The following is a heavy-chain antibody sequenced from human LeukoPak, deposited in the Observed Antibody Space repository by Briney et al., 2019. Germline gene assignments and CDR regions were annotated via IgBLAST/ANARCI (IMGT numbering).Heavy chain of an antibody. CDR3: ARAAYFNSPDY. V-gene: IGHV3-74*01. CDR1: GFTFSSYW. CDR2: IDRDGSST. J-gene: IGHJ4*02. D-gene: IGHD4-23*01. Sequence: GGSLRLSCAASGFTFSSYWMHWVRQAPGKGLEWVSYIDRDGSSTRFADPVKGRFLMSRDNAKNTVDLQMNSLRAEDTAVYYCARAAYFNSPDYWGQGALVTVSS.